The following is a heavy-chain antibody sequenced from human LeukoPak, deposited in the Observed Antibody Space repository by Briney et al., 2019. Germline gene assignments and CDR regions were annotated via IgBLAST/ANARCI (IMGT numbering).Heavy chain of an antibody. CDR3: ARGPYYDILTGRPPYFDY. J-gene: IGHJ4*02. D-gene: IGHD3-9*01. V-gene: IGHV3-11*04. CDR2: ISSSGSTI. CDR1: GFTFSDYY. Sequence: GGSLRLSCAASGFTFSDYYMSWIRQAPGKGLEWVSYISSSGSTIYYADSVKGRFTISRDNSKNTLYLQMGSLRAEDMAVYYCARGPYYDILTGRPPYFDYWGQGTLVTVSS.